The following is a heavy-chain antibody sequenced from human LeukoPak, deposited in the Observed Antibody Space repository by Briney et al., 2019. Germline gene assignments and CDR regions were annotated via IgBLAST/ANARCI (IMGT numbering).Heavy chain of an antibody. CDR2: IRGDAGST. CDR1: GFTFDAFG. D-gene: IGHD7-27*01. J-gene: IGHJ4*02. CDR3: ARVWAWGSGNYFDN. Sequence: GGSLRLSCAAPGFTFDAFGMTWVRQAPGKGLEWVSAIRGDAGSTGYADSVKGRFTISRDNAKNSLYLQMNSLRVEDTALYYCARVWAWGSGNYFDNWGQGTLVTVSS. V-gene: IGHV3-20*04.